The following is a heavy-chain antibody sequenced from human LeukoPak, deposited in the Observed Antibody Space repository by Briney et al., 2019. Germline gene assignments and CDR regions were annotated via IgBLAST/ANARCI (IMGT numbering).Heavy chain of an antibody. Sequence: PGGSLRLSCAASGFTVSSNYMSWVRQAPGKGLEWVSVIYSGGSTYCADSVKGRFTISRDNSKNTLYLQMNSLRAEDTAVYYCARADIVVVPAALHYYYYYYMDVWGKGTTVTVSS. CDR2: IYSGGST. CDR3: ARADIVVVPAALHYYYYYYMDV. V-gene: IGHV3-53*01. J-gene: IGHJ6*03. D-gene: IGHD2-2*01. CDR1: GFTVSSNY.